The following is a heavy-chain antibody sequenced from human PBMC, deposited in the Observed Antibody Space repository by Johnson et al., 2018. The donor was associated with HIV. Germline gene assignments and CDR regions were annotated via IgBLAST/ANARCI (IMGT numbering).Heavy chain of an antibody. J-gene: IGHJ3*02. CDR3: RSWGSSGYYAPFYHDAFDI. CDR2: IKSKTDGGTT. D-gene: IGHD3-22*01. V-gene: IGHV3-15*01. CDR1: GFTFDDYG. Sequence: VQLVESGGGLVKPGGSLRLSCAASGFTFDDYGMTWVRQAPGKGLEWVSGIKSKTDGGTTDYAAPVKGRFTISRDDSKNTLYLQMNSLKTEDTAVYYCRSWGSSGYYAPFYHDAFDIWGQGTMVTVSS.